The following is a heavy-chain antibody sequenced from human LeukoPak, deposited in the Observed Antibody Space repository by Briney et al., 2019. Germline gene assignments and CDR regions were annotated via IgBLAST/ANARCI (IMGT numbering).Heavy chain of an antibody. CDR3: AKAADQYYYYYFYYMDV. V-gene: IGHV3-30*18. J-gene: IGHJ6*03. CDR2: ISFDGSSK. CDR1: GFTFSSYG. D-gene: IGHD2-2*01. Sequence: PGGSLRLSCAASGFTFSSYGMHWVRQAPGKGLEWVAVISFDGSSKDYAQSVKGRFTISRGDSKNTLYLQMNSLRVEDTAVYYCAKAADQYYYYYFYYMDVWGKGTTVTVSS.